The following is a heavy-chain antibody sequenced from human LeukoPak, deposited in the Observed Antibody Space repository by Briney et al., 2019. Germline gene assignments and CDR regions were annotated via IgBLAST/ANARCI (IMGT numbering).Heavy chain of an antibody. J-gene: IGHJ4*02. Sequence: ASVKVSCKASGYAFTSYYIHWVRQAPGQGLEWMGIINPSGGSTSYAQKFQGRVTMTRDTSTSTVYMELSSLRSEDTAVYYCARDPTYVYSYGPYYFDYWGQGTLVTVSS. D-gene: IGHD5-18*01. V-gene: IGHV1-46*01. CDR2: INPSGGST. CDR3: ARDPTYVYSYGPYYFDY. CDR1: GYAFTSYY.